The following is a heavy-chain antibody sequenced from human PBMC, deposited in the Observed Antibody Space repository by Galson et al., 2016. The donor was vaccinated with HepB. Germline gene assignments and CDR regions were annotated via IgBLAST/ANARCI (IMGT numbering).Heavy chain of an antibody. J-gene: IGHJ4*02. CDR2: INQDGSEK. CDR3: ARERGSYSH. V-gene: IGHV3-7*01. CDR1: GFTFSSSW. D-gene: IGHD1-26*01. Sequence: SLRLSCAASGFTFSSSWMNWVRQAPGKGLEWVANINQDGSEKHYVDSVKGRFTISRDNAKNTLYLQMDSLRAEDTAVYYCARERGSYSHWGQGTLVTVSS.